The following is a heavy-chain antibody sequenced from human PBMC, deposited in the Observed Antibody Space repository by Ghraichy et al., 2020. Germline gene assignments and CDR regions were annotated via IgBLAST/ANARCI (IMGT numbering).Heavy chain of an antibody. CDR3: AREGDYYDSSGYH. Sequence: LSLTCTVSGASIRSDGYYWSWIRQHPGKGLEWIGHISYSGGTSYTPSLRSRVGISIATSENQFSMKLSSVTLADTAVYYCAREGDYYDSSGYHWGQGTLVTVSS. V-gene: IGHV4-31*03. J-gene: IGHJ4*02. D-gene: IGHD3-22*01. CDR1: GASIRSDGYY. CDR2: ISYSGGT.